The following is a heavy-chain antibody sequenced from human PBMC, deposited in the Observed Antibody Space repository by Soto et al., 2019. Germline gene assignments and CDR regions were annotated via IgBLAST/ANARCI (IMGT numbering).Heavy chain of an antibody. CDR3: ASGPPVTIFVVVIIPNHYYYYMDV. Sequence: SETLSLTCTVSGGSISSYYWSWIRQPPGRGLEWIGYIYYSGSTNYNPSLKSRVTISVDTSKNQFSLKLSSVTAADTAVYYCASGPPVTIFVVVIIPNHYYYYMDVWGKGTTVTVSS. V-gene: IGHV4-59*01. CDR2: IYYSGST. CDR1: GGSISSYY. D-gene: IGHD3-3*01. J-gene: IGHJ6*03.